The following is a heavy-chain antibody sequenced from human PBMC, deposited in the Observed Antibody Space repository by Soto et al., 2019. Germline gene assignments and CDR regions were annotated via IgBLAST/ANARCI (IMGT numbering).Heavy chain of an antibody. CDR3: ARVHVMVVAGSTFDY. D-gene: IGHD6-19*01. Sequence: SETLSLTCTGSGDSISSGSYWGWIRQPPGEGAELIASIYHGGTTFYPPSHKSRISISVDTYKNQFSLRLTSVTAADTAKYYCARVHVMVVAGSTFDYWGRGTLVTVSS. CDR1: GDSISSGSY. V-gene: IGHV4-38-2*02. CDR2: IYHGGTT. J-gene: IGHJ4*03.